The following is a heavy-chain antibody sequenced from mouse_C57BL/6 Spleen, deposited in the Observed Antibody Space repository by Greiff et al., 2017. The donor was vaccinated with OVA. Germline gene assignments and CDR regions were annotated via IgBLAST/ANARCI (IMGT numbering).Heavy chain of an antibody. CDR1: GFSLTSYG. D-gene: IGHD3-2*02. V-gene: IGHV2-5*01. J-gene: IGHJ2*01. CDR2: IWRGGST. CDR3: AKDSSGTGYFDY. Sequence: VKLVESGPGLVQPSQSLSITCTVSGFSLTSYGVHWVRQSPGKGLEWLGVIWRGGSTDYNAAFMSRLSITKDNSKSQVFFKMNSLQADDSAIYYCAKDSSGTGYFDYWGKGTTLTVSS.